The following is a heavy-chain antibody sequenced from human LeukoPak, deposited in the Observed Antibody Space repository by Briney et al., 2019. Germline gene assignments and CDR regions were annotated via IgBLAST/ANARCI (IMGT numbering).Heavy chain of an antibody. J-gene: IGHJ4*02. D-gene: IGHD1-14*01. CDR2: MNYDGSEV. CDR3: VRDKGYKSFDY. V-gene: IGHV3-7*01. Sequence: GESLRLSCSTSGFTFISSWMNWVRQAPGKGLEWVAGMNYDGSEVYYVDSVKGRFNISRDNAKDSLFLQMDSLRAEDTALYYCVRDKGYKSFDYWGQGTLVTVSS. CDR1: GFTFISSW.